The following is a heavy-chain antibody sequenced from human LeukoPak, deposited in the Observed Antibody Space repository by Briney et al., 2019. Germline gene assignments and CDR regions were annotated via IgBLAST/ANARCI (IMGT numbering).Heavy chain of an antibody. CDR1: GITVSSKF. D-gene: IGHD3-16*02. CDR3: SSGRTGAIVPNEY. J-gene: IGHJ4*02. Sequence: GGSLRLSCAASGITVSSKFMSWVRQAPGKGLEWVSVIYNSGSAYYPDSVKGRFTIPRDSSKNTVPLQMSSLRAEDTAVYYCSSGRTGAIVPNEYWGQGTLVTVSS. CDR2: IYNSGSA. V-gene: IGHV3-53*01.